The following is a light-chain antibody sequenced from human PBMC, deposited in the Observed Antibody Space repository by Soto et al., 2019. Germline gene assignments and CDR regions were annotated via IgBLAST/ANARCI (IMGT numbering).Light chain of an antibody. CDR3: QQYNSYPYT. CDR1: QSVTLW. V-gene: IGKV1-5*03. CDR2: KAS. J-gene: IGKJ2*01. Sequence: DIQMTQSPSILSASVGDGVTIACRASQSVTLWLTWYQQKPGKAPKLLLYKASTLESGVPSRFSGNGSETDFTLTISSLQPDDIGTYYCQQYNSYPYTFGQGNKLEIK.